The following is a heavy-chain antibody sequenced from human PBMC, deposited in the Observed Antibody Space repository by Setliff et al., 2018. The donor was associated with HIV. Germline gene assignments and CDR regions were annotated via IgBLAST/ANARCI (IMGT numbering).Heavy chain of an antibody. V-gene: IGHV1-18*01. CDR2: ISAYNGNT. D-gene: IGHD4-17*01. Sequence: ASVKVSCKASGYTFTSYGISGVRQAPGQGLEWMGWISAYNGNTNYAQKLQGRVTMTTDTSTSTAYMELRSLRSDDTAVYYCARDMTTVTYNWFDPWGQGTQVTVSS. CDR1: GYTFTSYG. CDR3: ARDMTTVTYNWFDP. J-gene: IGHJ5*02.